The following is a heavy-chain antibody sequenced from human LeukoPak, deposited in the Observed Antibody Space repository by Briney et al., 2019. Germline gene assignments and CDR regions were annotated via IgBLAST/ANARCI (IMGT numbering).Heavy chain of an antibody. Sequence: GASVKVSCKASGGTFSSYAISWVRQAPGQGLEWMGRIIPILGIANYAQKFQGRVTITADKSTSTAYMELGSLRSEDTAVYYCARETSYSGSYYHAFDTWGQGTMVTVSS. CDR2: IIPILGIA. CDR1: GGTFSSYA. D-gene: IGHD1-26*01. CDR3: ARETSYSGSYYHAFDT. V-gene: IGHV1-69*04. J-gene: IGHJ3*02.